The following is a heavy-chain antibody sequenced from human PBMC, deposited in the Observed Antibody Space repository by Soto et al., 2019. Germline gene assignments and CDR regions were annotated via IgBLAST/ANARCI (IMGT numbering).Heavy chain of an antibody. Sequence: EVQLLESGGGLVQPGGALRLSCAASGFTFSSYAMSWVRQAPGKGLECVSAISGSGGSTYYADSVKGRFTISRDNSKNTLYLQMNSLRAEDTAVYYCAKDAYGSGALNDYYGMDVWGQGTTVTVSS. CDR2: ISGSGGST. J-gene: IGHJ6*02. V-gene: IGHV3-23*01. CDR1: GFTFSSYA. CDR3: AKDAYGSGALNDYYGMDV. D-gene: IGHD3-10*01.